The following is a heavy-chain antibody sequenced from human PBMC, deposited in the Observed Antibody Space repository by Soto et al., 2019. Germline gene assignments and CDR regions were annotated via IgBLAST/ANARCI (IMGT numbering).Heavy chain of an antibody. J-gene: IGHJ4*02. Sequence: GGSLRLCCAASGFSFSSYAMSWVRQDPGKGLEWVSAISGSGGSTYYADSVKGRFTISRDNSKNTLYLQMNSLRAEDTAVYYCAKDDDYDFWSGYTDYWGQGTLVTVSS. CDR1: GFSFSSYA. D-gene: IGHD3-3*01. CDR2: ISGSGGST. CDR3: AKDDDYDFWSGYTDY. V-gene: IGHV3-23*01.